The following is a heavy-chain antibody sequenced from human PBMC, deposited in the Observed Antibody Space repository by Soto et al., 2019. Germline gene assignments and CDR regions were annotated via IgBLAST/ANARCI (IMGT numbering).Heavy chain of an antibody. J-gene: IGHJ4*02. CDR1: GYTFTRYG. CDR3: ATGGRYCTSTDCRTGFDF. CDR2: ISGDSSDT. V-gene: IGHV1-18*01. Sequence: QVQLMQSGSEVTKPGASVKVSCKATGYTFTRYGITWVRQAPGQGLEWMGWISGDSSDTDHAQRFQGRFTMATDPSTTTAYMELRNLRSDDTAKYYCATGGRYCTSTDCRTGFDFWCQGTLVTGSS. D-gene: IGHD2-2*01.